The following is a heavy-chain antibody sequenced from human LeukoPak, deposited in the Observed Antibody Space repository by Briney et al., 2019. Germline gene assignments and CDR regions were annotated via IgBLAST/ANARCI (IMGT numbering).Heavy chain of an antibody. D-gene: IGHD2-15*01. CDR1: GFPFSNYA. CDR3: ARSGVATCHY. V-gene: IGHV3-23*01. Sequence: GGSPRLSCQASGFPFSNYAMSCVRQAPGKGLEWVSSINTDGGGSFFADSVKDRFTISRDDSRSVVYLQMNSLSAEDTAVYYCARSGVATCHYWGQGILVTVSS. J-gene: IGHJ4*02. CDR2: INTDGGGS.